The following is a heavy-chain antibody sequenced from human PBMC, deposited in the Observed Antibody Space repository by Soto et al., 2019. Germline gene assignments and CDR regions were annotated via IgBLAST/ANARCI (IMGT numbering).Heavy chain of an antibody. CDR2: ISANTDDP. CDR1: GNTFTNFG. Sequence: ASVKVSCKASGNTFTNFGVTWVRQAPGQGLEWMGWISANTDDPNYAQKFQGRVTMTIDTSTSTAYLDLRSLTSDDTAVYYCARVIPGAEAWFDPWGQGTLVTVSS. V-gene: IGHV1-18*01. D-gene: IGHD2-2*01. J-gene: IGHJ5*02. CDR3: ARVIPGAEAWFDP.